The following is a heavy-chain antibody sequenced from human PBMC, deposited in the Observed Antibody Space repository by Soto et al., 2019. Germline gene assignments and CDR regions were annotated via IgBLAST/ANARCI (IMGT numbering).Heavy chain of an antibody. V-gene: IGHV4-4*07. CDR1: GGSITDYS. Sequence: SETLSLTCTVSGGSITDYSWVWIRQPAGKGLEWIGRIFSSGSTNYNPSLKGRITMSLDTSKNQFSLKLNSATAEDTAVYYCGLLGYSSGWYSLDYWGQGTLVTVSS. CDR2: IFSSGST. D-gene: IGHD6-19*01. CDR3: GLLGYSSGWYSLDY. J-gene: IGHJ4*02.